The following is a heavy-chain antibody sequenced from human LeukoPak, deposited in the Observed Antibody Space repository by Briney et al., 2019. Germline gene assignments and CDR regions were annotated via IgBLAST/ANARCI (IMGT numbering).Heavy chain of an antibody. J-gene: IGHJ4*02. CDR1: GGTFSSYA. CDR2: VIPIFGTA. V-gene: IGHV1-69*01. D-gene: IGHD3-22*01. Sequence: SVKVSCKASGGTFSSYAISWVRQAPGPGLEWMGGVIPIFGTANYAQKFQGRVTITADESTSTVYMELSSLRAEDTAVYYCARERDYYDSSGFSDYWGQGTLVPVSS. CDR3: ARERDYYDSSGFSDY.